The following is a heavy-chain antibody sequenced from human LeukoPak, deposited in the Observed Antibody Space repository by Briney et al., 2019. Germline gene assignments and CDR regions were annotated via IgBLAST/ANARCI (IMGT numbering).Heavy chain of an antibody. D-gene: IGHD5-18*01. V-gene: IGHV4-59*01. CDR1: GGSMNDFY. Sequence: PSETLSLTCSVSGGSMNDFYWSWVRQSPGNGLEWLGHISDTGITSYLPSLKGRVFISIDTSKNQFSLRLISVTPADTAMYFCARSAWGYNYGYSPQLGYNWYGPWGQGTQVIVSS. J-gene: IGHJ5*02. CDR3: ARSAWGYNYGYSPQLGYNWYGP. CDR2: ISDTGIT.